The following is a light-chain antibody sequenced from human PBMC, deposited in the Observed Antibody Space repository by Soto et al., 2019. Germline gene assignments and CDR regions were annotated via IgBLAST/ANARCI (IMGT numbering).Light chain of an antibody. V-gene: IGLV2-14*03. CDR1: SSDVGGYNY. J-gene: IGLJ3*02. CDR2: DVS. Sequence: QSALTQPASVSGSPGQSITISCTGTSSDVGGYNYVSWYQHRPGIAPKLMIYDVSDRPSGVSIRFSGSKSGNTASLTVSGLQAEDEADYYCCSYTSSNTVVFGGGTKVTVL. CDR3: CSYTSSNTVV.